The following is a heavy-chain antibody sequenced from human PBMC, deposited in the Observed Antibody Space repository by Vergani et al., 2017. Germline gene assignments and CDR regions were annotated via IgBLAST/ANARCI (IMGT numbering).Heavy chain of an antibody. D-gene: IGHD3-3*01. J-gene: IGHJ3*02. V-gene: IGHV3-73*01. Sequence: EVQLLESGGGLVQPGGSLRLSCAASGFTFSGSAMHWVRQASGKGLEWVGRIRSKANSYATAYAASVKGRFTISRDNAKNSLYLQMNSLRAEDTALYYCAKETHSITIFGVEDDAFDIWGQGTMVTVSS. CDR1: GFTFSGSA. CDR3: AKETHSITIFGVEDDAFDI. CDR2: IRSKANSYAT.